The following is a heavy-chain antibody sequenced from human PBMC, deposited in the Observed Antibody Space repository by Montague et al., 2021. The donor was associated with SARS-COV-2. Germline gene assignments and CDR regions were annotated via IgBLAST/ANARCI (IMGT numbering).Heavy chain of an antibody. V-gene: IGHV4-34*01. Sequence: SETLSLTCAVYGGSFNDYYWSWIRQPPGKGLEWIGEINHGGSTNYSPSLKSRVTISADTSKNQFSLKLKSVTAADTANHYCARGHQGVAMIVVVMIGAEYYFDYWGQGSLVTVSS. J-gene: IGHJ4*02. CDR2: INHGGST. D-gene: IGHD3-22*01. CDR1: GGSFNDYY. CDR3: ARGHQGVAMIVVVMIGAEYYFDY.